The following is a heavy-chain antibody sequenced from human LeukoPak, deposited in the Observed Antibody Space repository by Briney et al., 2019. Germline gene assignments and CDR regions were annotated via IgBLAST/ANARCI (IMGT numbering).Heavy chain of an antibody. V-gene: IGHV1-2*02. Sequence: GSVKVSCKASGYTFTGYYMHWVRQAPGQGLEWMGWINPNSGGTNYAQKFQGRVTMTRDTSISTAYMELSRLRSDDTAVYYCARDYYYDSSGYSFDYWGQGTLVTVSS. D-gene: IGHD3-22*01. J-gene: IGHJ4*02. CDR2: INPNSGGT. CDR3: ARDYYYDSSGYSFDY. CDR1: GYTFTGYY.